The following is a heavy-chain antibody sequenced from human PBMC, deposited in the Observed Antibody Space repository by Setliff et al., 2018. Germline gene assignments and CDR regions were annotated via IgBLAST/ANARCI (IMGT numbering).Heavy chain of an antibody. CDR2: INHSGSP. CDR1: GGSISGYY. Sequence: SETLSLTCTVSGGSISGYYWSWIRQSPGRGLEWIGEINHSGSPTYNPSFKSRFTISRDNAKNSLYLEMNSLRADDTAVYFCARDVYDFRTGQGGPWGQGTRVTSPQ. D-gene: IGHD3-3*01. V-gene: IGHV4-34*01. J-gene: IGHJ5*02. CDR3: ARDVYDFRTGQGGP.